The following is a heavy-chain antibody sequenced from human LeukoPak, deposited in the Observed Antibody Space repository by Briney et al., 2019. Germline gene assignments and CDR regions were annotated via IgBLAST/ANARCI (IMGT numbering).Heavy chain of an antibody. J-gene: IGHJ4*02. Sequence: ASVKVSCKASGYTFTGYYMHWVRQAPGQGLEWMGWINPNSGGTNYAQKFQGRVTMTRDTSISTAYMELSRLRSEDTAVYYCARGYSSSPPRWAFDYWGQGTLVTVSS. V-gene: IGHV1-2*02. CDR3: ARGYSSSPPRWAFDY. CDR1: GYTFTGYY. CDR2: INPNSGGT. D-gene: IGHD6-13*01.